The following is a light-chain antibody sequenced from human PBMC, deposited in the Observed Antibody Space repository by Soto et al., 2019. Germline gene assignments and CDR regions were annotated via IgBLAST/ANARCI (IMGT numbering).Light chain of an antibody. CDR3: QLSDTTWT. CDR2: AAS. CDR1: QSISTY. J-gene: IGKJ1*01. V-gene: IGKV1-39*01. Sequence: DIQMTQSPSSLSASVGDRVTITCRASQSISTYLNWYQQKPGKAPKLLIYAASSLQSGVPSRFSGSGSGTDCTLTISSLQPEDFATYYWQLSDTTWTFGQGTKVEIK.